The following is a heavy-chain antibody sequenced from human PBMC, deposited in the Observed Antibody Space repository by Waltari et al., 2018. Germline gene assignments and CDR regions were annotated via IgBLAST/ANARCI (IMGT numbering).Heavy chain of an antibody. CDR3: ARDREGAAAGRMVFDI. V-gene: IGHV3-21*01. CDR2: ISSSSSYI. J-gene: IGHJ3*02. CDR1: GFTFSSYS. D-gene: IGHD6-13*01. Sequence: EVQLVESGGGLVKPGGSLRLSCAASGFTFSSYSMNWVRQAPGKGLEWVSSISSSSSYIYYADSVKGRFTISRGNAKNSLYLQMNSLRAEDTAVYYCARDREGAAAGRMVFDIWGQGTMVTVAS.